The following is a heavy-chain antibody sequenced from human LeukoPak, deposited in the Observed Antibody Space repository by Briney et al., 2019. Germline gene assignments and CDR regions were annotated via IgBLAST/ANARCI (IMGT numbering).Heavy chain of an antibody. CDR3: ASWNYGFN. J-gene: IGHJ4*02. CDR2: IKGDGSTT. Sequence: GGSLRLSCAASGFTFSSHWMHWVRQAPGEGLLWVSGIKGDGSTTIYADSVKGRFTISRDNARNTLYLQMNSLRAEDTAVYYCASWNYGFNWGQGTLVTVSS. CDR1: GFTFSSHW. V-gene: IGHV3-74*01. D-gene: IGHD3-3*01.